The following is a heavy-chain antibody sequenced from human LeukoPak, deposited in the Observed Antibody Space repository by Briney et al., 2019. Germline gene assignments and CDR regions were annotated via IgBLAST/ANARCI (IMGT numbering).Heavy chain of an antibody. D-gene: IGHD6-13*01. Sequence: SVKVSCKASGGTFSSYAISWVRQAPGQGLEWMGGIIPIFGTANYAQKFQGRVTITADESTSTAYMELSSLRSEDTAVYYCASTGRPIAAAPYYFDYWGQGTLVTVSS. J-gene: IGHJ4*02. CDR1: GGTFSSYA. V-gene: IGHV1-69*13. CDR2: IIPIFGTA. CDR3: ASTGRPIAAAPYYFDY.